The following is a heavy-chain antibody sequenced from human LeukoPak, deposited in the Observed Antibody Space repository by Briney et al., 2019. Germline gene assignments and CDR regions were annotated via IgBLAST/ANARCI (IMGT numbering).Heavy chain of an antibody. CDR2: IIPIFGTA. CDR1: GGTFSSYA. D-gene: IGHD5-18*01. CDR3: ARSSAGGGYSSDFDY. V-gene: IGHV1-69*13. Sequence: EASVKVSCKASGGTFSSYAISWVRQAPGQGLEWMGGIIPIFGTANYAQKFQGRVTITADESTSTAYMELSSLRSEDTAVYYCARSSAGGGYSSDFDYWGQGTLVIVSS. J-gene: IGHJ4*02.